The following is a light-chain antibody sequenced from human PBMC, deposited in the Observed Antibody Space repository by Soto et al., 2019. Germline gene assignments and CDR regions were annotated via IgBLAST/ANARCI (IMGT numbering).Light chain of an antibody. Sequence: DIQMTQSPSSLSASVGDRVTITFRASRSISSFLNWYQQKPGKAPTLLIYTASNLQDGVPSRFSGSGSGTDFTLTISSLEPEDFAIYYCQQCYRTPLSFGGGTKVEI. CDR1: RSISSF. V-gene: IGKV1-39*01. CDR2: TAS. CDR3: QQCYRTPLS. J-gene: IGKJ4*01.